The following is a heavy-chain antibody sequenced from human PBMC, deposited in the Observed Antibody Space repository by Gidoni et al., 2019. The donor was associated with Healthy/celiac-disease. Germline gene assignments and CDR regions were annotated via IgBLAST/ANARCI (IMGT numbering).Heavy chain of an antibody. D-gene: IGHD2-15*01. CDR1: GFTFSSYA. CDR2: ISYDGSNK. Sequence: QVQLVESGGGVVQPGRSLRLSCAASGFTFSSYAMPWVRQAPGKGLEWVAVISYDGSNKYYADSVKGRFTISRDNSKNTLYLQMNSLRAEDTAVYYCARGVRGGSVYYYYYYGMDVWGQGTTVTVSS. J-gene: IGHJ6*02. V-gene: IGHV3-30*04. CDR3: ARGVRGGSVYYYYYYGMDV.